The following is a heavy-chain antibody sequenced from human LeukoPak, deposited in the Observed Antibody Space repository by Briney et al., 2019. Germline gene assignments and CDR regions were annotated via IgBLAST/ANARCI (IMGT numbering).Heavy chain of an antibody. Sequence: PGGSLRLSCAASGFTFSSYSMNWVRQAPGKGLEWVSSISSSSSYIYYADSVKGRFTISRDNAKNSLYLQMNSLKAKDTAVYYCARDLGDSSGFPDYWGQGTLVTVSS. CDR1: GFTFSSYS. J-gene: IGHJ4*02. CDR3: ARDLGDSSGFPDY. D-gene: IGHD3-22*01. CDR2: ISSSSSYI. V-gene: IGHV3-21*01.